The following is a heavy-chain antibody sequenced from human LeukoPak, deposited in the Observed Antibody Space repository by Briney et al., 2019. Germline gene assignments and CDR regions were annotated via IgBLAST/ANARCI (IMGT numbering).Heavy chain of an antibody. CDR3: ARDQRYYDILTGYSQRHYYGMDV. CDR1: GYTFTSYG. CDR2: ISADNGNT. J-gene: IGHJ6*02. D-gene: IGHD3-9*01. V-gene: IGHV1-18*01. Sequence: GASVKVSCKASGYTFTSYGISWVRQAPGQGLEWMGWISADNGNTNYAQKLQGRVTMTTDTSTSTAYMELRSLRSDDTAVYYCARDQRYYDILTGYSQRHYYGMDVWGQGTTVTVSS.